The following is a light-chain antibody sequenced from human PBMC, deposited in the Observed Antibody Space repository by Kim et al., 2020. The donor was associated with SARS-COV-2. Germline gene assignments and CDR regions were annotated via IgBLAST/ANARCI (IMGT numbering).Light chain of an antibody. CDR2: AAS. CDR1: QDISNY. CDR3: QQYHNLPYT. V-gene: IGKV1-33*01. J-gene: IGKJ2*01. Sequence: SASVGDIVTIACQASQDISNYLIWYQQKPGKAPKLLIYAASNLQTGVPSRFSGSGSGTDFAFTISSLQPEDIATYYCQQYHNLPYTFGQGTKLE.